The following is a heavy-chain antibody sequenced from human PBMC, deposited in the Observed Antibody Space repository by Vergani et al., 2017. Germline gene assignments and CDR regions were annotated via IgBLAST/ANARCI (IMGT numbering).Heavy chain of an antibody. Sequence: VQLLESGGGLVQPGGSLRLSCAASGFTFSSYGMHWVRQAPGKGLEWVAVIWYDGSNKYYADSVKGRFTISRDNSKNTLYLQMNSLRAEDTAVYYCAKDRIQLWAPRSVFDYWGQGTLVTVSS. V-gene: IGHV3-30*02. D-gene: IGHD5-18*01. CDR2: IWYDGSNK. J-gene: IGHJ4*02. CDR3: AKDRIQLWAPRSVFDY. CDR1: GFTFSSYG.